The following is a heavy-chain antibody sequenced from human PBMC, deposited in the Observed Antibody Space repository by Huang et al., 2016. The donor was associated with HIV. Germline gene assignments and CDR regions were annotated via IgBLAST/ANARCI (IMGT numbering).Heavy chain of an antibody. D-gene: IGHD2-15*01. J-gene: IGHJ4*02. V-gene: IGHV5-51*01. CDR3: ARQRASGSTYVDS. CDR2: FYPGDSAT. Sequence: EVQLVQSGAEVKKPGESLKSSCKGSGYTCTSYWIAWVRPMPGKGLGRMGIFYPGDSATRYIPSFQGQVTVSPDKSINTAYLQWSSLKTSDTAMYFCARQRASGSTYVDSWGQGTLLTVYS. CDR1: GYTCTSYW.